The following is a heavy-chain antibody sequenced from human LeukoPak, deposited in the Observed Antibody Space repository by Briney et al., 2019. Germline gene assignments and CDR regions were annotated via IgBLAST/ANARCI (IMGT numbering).Heavy chain of an antibody. CDR2: MNHSGST. CDR1: GGSFSGYY. Sequence: SETLSLTCAVYGGSFSGYYWSWIRQPPGKGLEWIGEMNHSGSTNYNPSLKSRVTISVDTSKNQFSLKLSSVTAADTAVYYCARGRRYYDSSGYSATDHAYWGQGTLVTVSS. D-gene: IGHD3-22*01. CDR3: ARGRRYYDSSGYSATDHAY. V-gene: IGHV4-34*01. J-gene: IGHJ4*02.